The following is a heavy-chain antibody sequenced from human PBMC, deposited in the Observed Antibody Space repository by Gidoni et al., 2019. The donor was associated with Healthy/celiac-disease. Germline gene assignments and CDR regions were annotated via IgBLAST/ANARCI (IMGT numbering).Heavy chain of an antibody. CDR1: GFTFSSYS. CDR3: ARSILRFLTNGMDV. J-gene: IGHJ6*02. V-gene: IGHV3-21*01. Sequence: EVQLVESGGGLVKPGGSLRLSCAASGFTFSSYSMIWVRQAPGKGLEWVSSISSSSSYIDYADSVKGRFTISRDNAKNSLYLQMNSLRAEDTAVYYCARSILRFLTNGMDVWGQGTTVTVSS. D-gene: IGHD3-3*01. CDR2: ISSSSSYI.